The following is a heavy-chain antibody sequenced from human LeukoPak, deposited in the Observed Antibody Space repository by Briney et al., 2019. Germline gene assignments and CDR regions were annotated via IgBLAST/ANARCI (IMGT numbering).Heavy chain of an antibody. CDR2: ISGSGGST. D-gene: IGHD1-26*01. CDR1: GFTFSSYA. CDR3: AKGGATTPYYHYYYYYYMDV. J-gene: IGHJ6*03. Sequence: GGSLRLSCAASGFTFSSYAMSWVRQAPGKGLEWVSAISGSGGSTYYADSVKGRFTISRDNSKNTLYLQMNSLRAEDTAVYYCAKGGATTPYYHYYYYYYMDVWGKGTTVTVSS. V-gene: IGHV3-23*01.